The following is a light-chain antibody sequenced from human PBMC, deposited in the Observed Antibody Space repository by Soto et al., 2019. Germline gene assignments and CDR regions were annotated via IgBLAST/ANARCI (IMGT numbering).Light chain of an antibody. CDR3: SSYTSSSTWV. Sequence: QSALTQPASVSGSPGQSITISCTGTSSDVGGYDFVSWYQQHPGKAPKLMIYEVSDRPSGISNRFSGSTSGTTASLTISGLQAEDEAEYYCSSYTSSSTWVFGGGTKLTVL. CDR2: EVS. V-gene: IGLV2-14*01. J-gene: IGLJ3*02. CDR1: SSDVGGYDF.